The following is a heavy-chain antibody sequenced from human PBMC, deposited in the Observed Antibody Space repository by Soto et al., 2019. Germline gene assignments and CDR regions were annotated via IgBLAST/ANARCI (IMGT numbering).Heavy chain of an antibody. V-gene: IGHV1-69*02. Sequence: QVQLVQSGAEVKKPGSSVRVSCKSSGASFSSFTITWVRQAPGQGLEWMGRITPILGITDNAQRFQGRVTIXXDKSTSTAYMELSSLRSDDTAVYFCARGPRGSLDIWGQGTMVTVSS. CDR2: ITPILGIT. CDR3: ARGPRGSLDI. CDR1: GASFSSFT. D-gene: IGHD3-10*01. J-gene: IGHJ3*02.